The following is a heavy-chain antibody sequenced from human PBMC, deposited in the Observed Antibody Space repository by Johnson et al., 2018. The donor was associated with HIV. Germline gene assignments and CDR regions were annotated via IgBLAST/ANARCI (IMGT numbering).Heavy chain of an antibody. CDR1: GFTFDDYA. CDR3: AKARVRYSSDVDALDI. J-gene: IGHJ3*02. CDR2: ISGNSDNI. Sequence: VQLVESGGGLVQPGRSLRLSCAASGFTFDDYAVHWVRQAPGKGLEWVSGISGNSDNIAYADSVRGRFTIARDNAKNSLHLQMNSLRAEDTAFYYCAKARVRYSSDVDALDIWGQGTMVTV. V-gene: IGHV3-9*01. D-gene: IGHD6-19*01.